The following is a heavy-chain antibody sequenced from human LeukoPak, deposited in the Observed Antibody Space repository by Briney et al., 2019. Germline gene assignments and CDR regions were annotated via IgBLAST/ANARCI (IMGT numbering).Heavy chain of an antibody. CDR2: INPNSGGT. Sequence: ASVKVSCKASGGTFSSYAISWVRQAPGQGLEWMGWINPNSGGTNYAQKFQGRVTMTRDTSISTAYMELSRLRSDDTAVYYCARDMVRTYYYYMDVWGKGTTVTISS. D-gene: IGHD3-10*01. CDR1: GGTFSSYA. J-gene: IGHJ6*03. CDR3: ARDMVRTYYYYMDV. V-gene: IGHV1-2*02.